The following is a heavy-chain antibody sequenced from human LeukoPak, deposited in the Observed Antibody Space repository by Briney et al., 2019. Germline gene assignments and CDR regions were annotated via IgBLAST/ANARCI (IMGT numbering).Heavy chain of an antibody. J-gene: IGHJ4*02. Sequence: SETLSLTCTVSGGSISSYYWSWIRQPPGKGLEWIGYIYHSGSTYYNPSLKSRVTISVDRSKNQFSLKLSSVTAADTAVYYCAREWKQQPAIDSWGQGALVPSPQ. CDR2: IYHSGST. CDR1: GGSISSYY. D-gene: IGHD6-13*01. V-gene: IGHV4-59*12. CDR3: AREWKQQPAIDS.